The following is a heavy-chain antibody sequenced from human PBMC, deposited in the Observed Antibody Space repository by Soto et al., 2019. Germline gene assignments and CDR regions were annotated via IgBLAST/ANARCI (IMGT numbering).Heavy chain of an antibody. CDR2: IYPGDSDT. J-gene: IGHJ4*02. CDR3: ARDYCSCTTCYEFDY. V-gene: IGHV5-51*01. Sequence: GESLKISCKGSGYRFTNYWIGWVRQMPGKGLEWMGIIYPGDSDTRYSPSFQGQVTISADKSINTAYLQWSSLKASDTAVYYCARDYCSCTTCYEFDYWGQGTQVTVSS. CDR1: GYRFTNYW. D-gene: IGHD2-2*01.